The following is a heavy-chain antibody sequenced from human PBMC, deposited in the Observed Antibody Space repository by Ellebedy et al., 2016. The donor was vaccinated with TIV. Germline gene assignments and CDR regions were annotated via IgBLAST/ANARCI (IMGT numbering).Heavy chain of an antibody. CDR1: GFTSSSYA. CDR3: AKNGGSSSGSVDN. D-gene: IGHD2-15*01. Sequence: PGGSLRLSCAASGFTSSSYAMSWVRQAPGKGREWVSTVSGSGDNTYCADSGKGRLTISRANSKNTLFLQMNSLKAEDTAVYYCAKNGGSSSGSVDNWGQGPLVTVSS. CDR2: VSGSGDNT. J-gene: IGHJ4*02. V-gene: IGHV3-23*01.